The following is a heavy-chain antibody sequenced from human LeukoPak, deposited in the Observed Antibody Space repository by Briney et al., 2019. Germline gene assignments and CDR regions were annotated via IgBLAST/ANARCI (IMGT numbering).Heavy chain of an antibody. CDR2: IKQDGSKK. CDR1: GFTFSSYA. Sequence: GVTLRLSCAASGFTFSSYAMSWVRQAPGKGLEWVANIKQDGSKKSYVDSVKGRFTISRDNAKNSLYLQMNSLRAEDTAIYYCTRVGYIDEGIDYWGQGTLVTVSS. J-gene: IGHJ4*02. V-gene: IGHV3-7*04. CDR3: TRVGYIDEGIDY. D-gene: IGHD5-24*01.